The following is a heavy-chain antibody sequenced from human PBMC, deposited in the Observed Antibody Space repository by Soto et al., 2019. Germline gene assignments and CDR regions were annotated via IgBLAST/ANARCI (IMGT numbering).Heavy chain of an antibody. D-gene: IGHD6-19*01. CDR1: GGSISSSSYY. Sequence: SETLSLTCTVSGGSISSSSYYWGWIRQPPGKGLEWIGSIYYSGSTYYNPSLKSRVTISVDTSKNQFSLKLSSVTAADTAVYYCARHEGSGWAGDYYYYGMDVWGQGTTVTVSS. V-gene: IGHV4-39*01. CDR2: IYYSGST. CDR3: ARHEGSGWAGDYYYYGMDV. J-gene: IGHJ6*02.